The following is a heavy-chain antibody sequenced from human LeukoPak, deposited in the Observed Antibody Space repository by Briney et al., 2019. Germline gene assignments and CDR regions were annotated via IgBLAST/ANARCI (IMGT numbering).Heavy chain of an antibody. D-gene: IGHD3-10*01. CDR2: ISANGAKT. Sequence: PGGSLRLSCAASGFTFNSYAMSWVRQAPGKGLEWVKGISANGAKTYYADSVKGRFTISRDNSKNTQSLQMNSLRAEDTALYYCAKGWSVTMVMAAPGDWGQGALVTVSS. CDR1: GFTFNSYA. V-gene: IGHV3-23*01. J-gene: IGHJ4*02. CDR3: AKGWSVTMVMAAPGD.